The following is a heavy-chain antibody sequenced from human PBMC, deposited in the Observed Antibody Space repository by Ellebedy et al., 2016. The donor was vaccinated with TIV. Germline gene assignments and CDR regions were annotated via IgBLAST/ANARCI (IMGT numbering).Heavy chain of an antibody. CDR2: ISWNSGSI. V-gene: IGHV3-9*01. CDR1: GFTFDDYA. J-gene: IGHJ4*02. CDR3: AKDLFPSSSGPFDY. D-gene: IGHD1-26*01. Sequence: SLKISCAASGFTFDDYAMHWVRQDPGKGLEWVSGISWNSGSIDYADSVKGRFTIARDNAKNSLYLQMNSLRAEDTAVYYCAKDLFPSSSGPFDYWGQGTLVTVSS.